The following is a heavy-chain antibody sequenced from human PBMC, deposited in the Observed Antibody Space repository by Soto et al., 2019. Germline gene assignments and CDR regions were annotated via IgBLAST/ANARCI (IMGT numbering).Heavy chain of an antibody. CDR2: IDSNGGT. Sequence: QVQLQESGPGRVKPSETLYLTCTVSDDSSRSYKWSWIRQPPGRRLEWIGDIDSNGGTSYNPSLQCRVTITIEASTKRSTMRLRSVNATEADVYICVRQGFGRLHGLVDVWGQGTTVTVSS. CDR1: DDSSRSYK. CDR3: VRQGFGRLHGLVDV. V-gene: IGHV4-59*08. D-gene: IGHD4-4*01. J-gene: IGHJ6*02.